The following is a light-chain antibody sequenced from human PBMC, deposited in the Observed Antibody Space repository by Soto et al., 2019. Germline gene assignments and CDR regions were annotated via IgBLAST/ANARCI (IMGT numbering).Light chain of an antibody. CDR2: EVS. CDR1: SSDVGGYNY. J-gene: IGLJ1*01. Sequence: QSVLTQPASVSGSPGQWITISCTGTSSDVGGYNYVSWYQQHPGKAPKLMIYEVSNRPSGVSNRFSGSKSGNTASLTISGLQAEDEADYYCSSYTSSSTLVFGTGTKVTVL. V-gene: IGLV2-14*01. CDR3: SSYTSSSTLV.